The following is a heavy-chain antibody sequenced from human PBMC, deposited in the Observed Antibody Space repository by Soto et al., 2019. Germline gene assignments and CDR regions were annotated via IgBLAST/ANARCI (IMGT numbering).Heavy chain of an antibody. CDR2: INHSGST. V-gene: IGHV4-34*01. Sequence: PSETLSLTCAVYGGSFSCYYWTWIRQPPGKGLEWIGEINHSGSTNYNPSLKSRVTISIDTSKNQFSLKLSSVTAADTAVYYCARMYYYGSGSYFNVDYWGQGSLVTVSS. CDR1: GGSFSCYY. D-gene: IGHD3-10*01. J-gene: IGHJ4*02. CDR3: ARMYYYGSGSYFNVDY.